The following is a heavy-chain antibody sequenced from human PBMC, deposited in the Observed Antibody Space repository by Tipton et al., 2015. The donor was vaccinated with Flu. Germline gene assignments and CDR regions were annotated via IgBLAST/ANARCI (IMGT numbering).Heavy chain of an antibody. V-gene: IGHV4-59*12. D-gene: IGHD3-22*01. J-gene: IGHJ4*02. CDR2: IYYSGST. Sequence: TLSLTCTVSGGSISSYYWSWIRRPPGKGLEWIGSIYYSGSTYYNPSLKSRVTISVDTSKNQFSLKLSSVTAADTAVYYCARDSWTRNSSGYPYWGQGTLVTVSS. CDR3: ARDSWTRNSSGYPY. CDR1: GGSISSYY.